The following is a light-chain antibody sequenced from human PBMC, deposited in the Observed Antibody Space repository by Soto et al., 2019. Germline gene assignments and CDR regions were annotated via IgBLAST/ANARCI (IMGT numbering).Light chain of an antibody. V-gene: IGLV2-8*01. CDR2: EVS. J-gene: IGLJ2*01. CDR3: TSYAGGHIRI. Sequence: QSVLTQPPSASGSPGQSVTISCTGTISDVGGYKYVSWYQQHPGKAPKLIIYEVSKRPSGVPDRFSASKSGNTASLTVSGLQAEDEAVYYCTSYAGGHIRIFGGGAKLTVL. CDR1: ISDVGGYKY.